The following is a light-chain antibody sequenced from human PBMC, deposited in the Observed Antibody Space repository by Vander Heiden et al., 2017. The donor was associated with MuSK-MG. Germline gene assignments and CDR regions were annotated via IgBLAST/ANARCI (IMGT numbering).Light chain of an antibody. CDR3: QSYDSSLSGWV. CDR2: GSS. CDR1: SSNIGAGFD. Sequence: QSVLTQPPSVSGAPWQRVTISRTGSSSNIGAGFDVHWYPQMPGTAPKLLIYGSSNRPSGVPDRFSGSKSGTSASLAITGLQAEDEADYYCQSYDSSLSGWVFGGGTKLTVL. V-gene: IGLV1-40*01. J-gene: IGLJ3*02.